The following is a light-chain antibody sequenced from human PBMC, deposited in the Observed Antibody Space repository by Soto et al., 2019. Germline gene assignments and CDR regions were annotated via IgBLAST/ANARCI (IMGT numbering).Light chain of an antibody. CDR3: QQYGTSPFP. CDR1: QSVTTSY. Sequence: EIVLTQSPGTLSLSPGEGATLSCRASQSVTTSYLAWYQQKPGRAPRLLIYGASSRATGVPDRFSGSGSGSEFTLSSNRLEPEDFAVYYCQQYGTSPFPFGPGTKVDVK. CDR2: GAS. V-gene: IGKV3-20*01. J-gene: IGKJ3*01.